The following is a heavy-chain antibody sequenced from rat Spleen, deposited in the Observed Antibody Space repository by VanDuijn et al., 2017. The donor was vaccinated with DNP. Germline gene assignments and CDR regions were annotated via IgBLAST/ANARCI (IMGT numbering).Heavy chain of an antibody. CDR2: ISASGGSD. CDR1: GFTFSGYY. CDR3: VKRAPGNYYYGGYFDY. D-gene: IGHD1-6*01. J-gene: IGHJ2*01. Sequence: EVQLVESGGGLVQPGRSLKLSCAASGFTFSGYYMAWVRQAPTKGLEWVAYISASGGSDYYRDSVKGRFTVSRDYAKSTLYLQMDSLRSEDTATYYCVKRAPGNYYYGGYFDYWGQGVMVTVSS. V-gene: IGHV5-27*01.